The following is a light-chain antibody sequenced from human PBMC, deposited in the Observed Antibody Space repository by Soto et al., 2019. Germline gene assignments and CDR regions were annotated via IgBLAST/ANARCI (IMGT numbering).Light chain of an antibody. V-gene: IGKV1-33*01. J-gene: IGKJ4*01. CDR3: QQFDNLPLT. Sequence: DIQMTQSLSSLSASVGDRVTITCQANQDINNSLNWYQQRPGEAPKLLIYDASILEEGVPSRFSGSGFGTTFTLNISSLQAEDFATYYCQQFDNLPLTFGGGTKVELK. CDR1: QDINNS. CDR2: DAS.